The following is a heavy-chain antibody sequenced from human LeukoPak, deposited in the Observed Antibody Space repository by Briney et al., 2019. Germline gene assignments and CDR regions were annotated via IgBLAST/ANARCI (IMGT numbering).Heavy chain of an antibody. CDR1: GYTFTSYG. V-gene: IGHV1-18*01. J-gene: IGHJ5*02. CDR3: ARVIADIVVVVAATRGSYFDP. D-gene: IGHD2-15*01. CDR2: IGAYNGNT. Sequence: ASVKVSCKASGYTFTSYGISWVRQAPGQGLEWMGWIGAYNGNTNYAQKLQGRVTMTTDTSTSTAYMELRSLRSDDTAVYYCARVIADIVVVVAATRGSYFDPWGQGTLVTVSS.